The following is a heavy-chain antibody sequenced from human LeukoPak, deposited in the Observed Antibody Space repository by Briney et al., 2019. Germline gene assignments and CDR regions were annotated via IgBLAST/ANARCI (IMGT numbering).Heavy chain of an antibody. CDR3: ASWGTTRGAFDI. J-gene: IGHJ3*02. CDR2: IYYSGST. CDR1: GGSISSGGYY. V-gene: IGHV4-31*03. D-gene: IGHD3-16*01. Sequence: SQTLSLTCTVSGGSISSGGYYWSWIRQHPGKGLEWIGYIYYSGSTYYNPSLKSRVTISVDTSKNQFSLKLSSVTAADTAVYYCASWGTTRGAFDIWGQGTMVTVSS.